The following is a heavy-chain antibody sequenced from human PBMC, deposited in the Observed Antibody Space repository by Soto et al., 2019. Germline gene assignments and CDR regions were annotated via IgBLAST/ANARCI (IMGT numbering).Heavy chain of an antibody. CDR1: GFTVSSNY. CDR3: ARELDGMDV. Sequence: PGGSLRLSCAASGFTVSSNYMIWVRQAPGKGLEWVSVIYTGGSTYYADSVKGRFTISRDNSKNTLYLHMNSLRAEDTAVYYCARELDGMDVWGQGTTVTVSS. J-gene: IGHJ6*02. V-gene: IGHV3-53*01. CDR2: IYTGGST.